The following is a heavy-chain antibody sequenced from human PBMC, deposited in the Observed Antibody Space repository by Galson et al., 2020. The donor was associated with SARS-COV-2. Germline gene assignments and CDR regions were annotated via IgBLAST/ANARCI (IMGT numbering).Heavy chain of an antibody. CDR1: GGSISSSSYY. J-gene: IGHJ4*02. CDR2: IYYSGST. CDR3: ARIGSGSYYTPDY. D-gene: IGHD3-10*01. V-gene: IGHV4-39*07. Sequence: ASETLSLTCTVSGGSISSSSYYWGWIRQPPGKGLEWIGSIYYSGSTYYNPSLKSRVTISVDTSKNQFSLKLSSVTAADTAVYYCARIGSGSYYTPDYWGQGTLVTVSS.